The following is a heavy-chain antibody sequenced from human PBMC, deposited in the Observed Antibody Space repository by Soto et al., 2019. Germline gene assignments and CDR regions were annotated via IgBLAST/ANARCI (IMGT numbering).Heavy chain of an antibody. J-gene: IGHJ6*02. Sequence: QVQLGQSGAEVKKPGSSVKVSCKASGGTFSSYALSWVRQAPGQGLEWMGGIIPIFGTADYAQKLQGRVTITADESTSTAYMELSSLRSADTAVYYCGIISATTYYSGMDVWGQGTTVTVSS. CDR3: GIISATTYYSGMDV. CDR1: GGTFSSYA. V-gene: IGHV1-69*12. CDR2: IIPIFGTA. D-gene: IGHD3-10*01.